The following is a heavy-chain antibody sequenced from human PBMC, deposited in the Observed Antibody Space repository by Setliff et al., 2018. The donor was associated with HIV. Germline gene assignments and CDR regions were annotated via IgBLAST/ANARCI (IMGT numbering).Heavy chain of an antibody. Sequence: PGGSLRLSCAASGFTISNYAMIWVRPAPGKGLEWVSAIGSGGDTYSADSVRGRFTISRDNSKNTLYLQMNSLRAEDTAVYYCAKQGTNGGWYWDYWGQGTLVTVSS. J-gene: IGHJ4*02. D-gene: IGHD6-19*01. CDR2: IGSGGDT. V-gene: IGHV3-23*01. CDR3: AKQGTNGGWYWDY. CDR1: GFTISNYA.